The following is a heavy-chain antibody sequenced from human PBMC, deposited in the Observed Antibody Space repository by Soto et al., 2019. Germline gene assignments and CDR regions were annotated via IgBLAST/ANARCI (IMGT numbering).Heavy chain of an antibody. Sequence: QVQLLQSGAEVKKPGASVKVSCRASGYTFTNYGITWVRQAPGLRLEWMGWVSAYNRNTNYAQKFEDRVTMTTDTSTGTAYLELRSLRSEDTAVYFWARERQSAPLLHWGQGTLLTVS. J-gene: IGHJ4*02. CDR1: GYTFTNYG. CDR2: VSAYNRNT. CDR3: ARERQSAPLLH. V-gene: IGHV1-18*04.